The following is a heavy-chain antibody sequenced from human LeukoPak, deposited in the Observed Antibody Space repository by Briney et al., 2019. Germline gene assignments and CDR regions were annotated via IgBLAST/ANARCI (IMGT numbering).Heavy chain of an antibody. CDR1: GGSISSRSYY. CDR2: TYYSGAT. D-gene: IGHD3-10*01. J-gene: IGHJ4*02. V-gene: IGHV4-39*01. Sequence: PSETLSLTCSVTGGSISSRSYYWAWIRQPPGKGLECIGTTYYSGATYYNPSLKSRVTISVDTSSNQFFLKVTSRTAADTAVYYCARIASYGSGSYYEDYWGQGTLVTVSS. CDR3: ARIASYGSGSYYEDY.